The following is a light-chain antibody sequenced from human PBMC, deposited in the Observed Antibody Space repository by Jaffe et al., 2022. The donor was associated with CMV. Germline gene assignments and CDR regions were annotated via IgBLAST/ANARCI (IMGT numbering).Light chain of an antibody. CDR3: QQANSFPYT. CDR1: QGIGTW. V-gene: IGKV1-12*01. CDR2: GAS. Sequence: DIQMTQSPSSLSASVGDRVTITCRASQGIGTWLAWYQQRPGTAPKLLIYGASTLQPGVPSRFSGSGSGTDFTLTISSLQPEDFATYFCQQANSFPYTFGQGTKVDIK. J-gene: IGKJ2*01.